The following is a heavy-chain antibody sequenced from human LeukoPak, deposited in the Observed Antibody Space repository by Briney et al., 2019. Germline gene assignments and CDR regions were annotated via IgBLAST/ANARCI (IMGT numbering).Heavy chain of an antibody. CDR2: ISSNGGST. V-gene: IGHV3-64D*06. D-gene: IGHD6-13*01. CDR3: VKATMYSSSFYFDS. J-gene: IGHJ4*02. Sequence: PGGSLRLSCSASGFTFSSYAMHWVRQAPGKGLEYVSAISSNGGSTYYADSVKGRFTFSRNNSKNTLYLQMSSLRAEDTAVYYCVKATMYSSSFYFDSWGQGTLVTVSS. CDR1: GFTFSSYA.